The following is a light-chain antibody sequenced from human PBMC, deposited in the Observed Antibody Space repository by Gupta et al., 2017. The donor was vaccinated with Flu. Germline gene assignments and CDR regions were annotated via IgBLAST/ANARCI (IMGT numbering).Light chain of an antibody. V-gene: IGKV2-28*01. CDR1: QSLLHSNGYNY. Sequence: DTVMTLSVLSRPVTPVDSASISCRSSQSLLHSNGYNYLDWYLQKPGQSPQLLIYLGSNRASGVPDRFSGSGSGTDFTLKISRVEAEDVGVYYCMQALQTPRTFGQGTKVEIK. CDR2: LGS. CDR3: MQALQTPRT. J-gene: IGKJ1*01.